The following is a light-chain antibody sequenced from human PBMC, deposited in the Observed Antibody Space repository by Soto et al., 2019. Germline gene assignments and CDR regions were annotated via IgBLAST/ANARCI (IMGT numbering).Light chain of an antibody. V-gene: IGKV3-20*01. Sequence: EIVLTQSPGTLSLSPGERATLSCRASQSVRTSYLAWYQQKPGQAPRLLIYGASSRATGIPDRFSGSGSGTDFTLTISRLEPEDFAVYYCQQYGSSPTFGQGTKVEIQ. J-gene: IGKJ1*01. CDR1: QSVRTSY. CDR3: QQYGSSPT. CDR2: GAS.